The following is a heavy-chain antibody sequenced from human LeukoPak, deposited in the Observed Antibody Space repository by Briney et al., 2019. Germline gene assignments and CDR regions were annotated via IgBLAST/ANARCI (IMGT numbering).Heavy chain of an antibody. CDR3: ARASGSYLD. V-gene: IGHV4-34*01. Sequence: SETLSLNCAFYGGSFSGYYWSWIRQPPGKGLEWIGEINHSGSTKYNPSLKSRVTISVDTSKNQFSLKLSSVTAADAAVYFCARASGSYLDWGQGTLVTVSS. CDR2: INHSGST. D-gene: IGHD1-26*01. J-gene: IGHJ4*02. CDR1: GGSFSGYY.